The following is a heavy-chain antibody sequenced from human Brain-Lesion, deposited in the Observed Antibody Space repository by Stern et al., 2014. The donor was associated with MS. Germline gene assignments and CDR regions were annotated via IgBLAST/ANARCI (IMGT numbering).Heavy chain of an antibody. V-gene: IGHV4-4*02. CDR2: IYHSGGT. J-gene: IGHJ3*02. CDR3: ARELLDLNAFDI. D-gene: IGHD1-1*01. CDR1: GGSISSSNW. Sequence: QLVQSGPGLVKPSGTLSLTCAVSGGSISSSNWWSWVRQSPGKGLEWIGEIYHSGGTKYSPSFESRVIISVDKSKNQFSLKLSYVTAADTAVYYCARELLDLNAFDIWGQGTMVTVSS.